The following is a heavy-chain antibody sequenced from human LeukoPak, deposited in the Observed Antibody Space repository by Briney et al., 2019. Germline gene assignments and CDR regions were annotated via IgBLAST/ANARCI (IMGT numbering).Heavy chain of an antibody. J-gene: IGHJ4*02. CDR2: ISYDGSNK. Sequence: PGGSLRLSCAASGFTFSSYAMHWVRQAPGKGLEWVAVISYDGSNKYYADSVKGRFTISRDNSKNTLYLQMNSLRAEDTAVYYCARDLGIAAAGGISSAQFDYWGQGTLVTVSS. CDR1: GFTFSSYA. CDR3: ARDLGIAAAGGISSAQFDY. D-gene: IGHD6-13*01. V-gene: IGHV3-30-3*01.